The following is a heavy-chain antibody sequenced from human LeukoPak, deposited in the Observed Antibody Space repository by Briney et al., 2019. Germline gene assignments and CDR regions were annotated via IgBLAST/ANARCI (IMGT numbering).Heavy chain of an antibody. Sequence: GGSPRLSCAASGLTFSSYGMHWVRQAPGKGLEWVAVISYDGSNKYYADSVKGRFTISRDNSKNTLYLQMNSLRAEDTAVYYCAKGYSYGSYWGQGTLVTVSS. CDR3: AKGYSYGSY. J-gene: IGHJ4*02. CDR2: ISYDGSNK. V-gene: IGHV3-30*18. CDR1: GLTFSSYG. D-gene: IGHD5-18*01.